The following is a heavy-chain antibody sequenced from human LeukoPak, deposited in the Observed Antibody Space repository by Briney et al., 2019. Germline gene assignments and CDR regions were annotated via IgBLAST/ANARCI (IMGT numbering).Heavy chain of an antibody. CDR2: IVGSGGRT. CDR3: AKDVGGDYGSGSYENWFDP. D-gene: IGHD3-10*01. CDR1: GFTFSSYA. J-gene: IGHJ5*02. Sequence: GGSLRLSCAASGFTFSSYAMSWVRQAPGKGLEWVSAIVGSGGRTYYTDSVKGRFTISRDNSKNTLYLQTNSLRDEDTAVYYCAKDVGGDYGSGSYENWFDPWGQGTLVTVSS. V-gene: IGHV3-23*01.